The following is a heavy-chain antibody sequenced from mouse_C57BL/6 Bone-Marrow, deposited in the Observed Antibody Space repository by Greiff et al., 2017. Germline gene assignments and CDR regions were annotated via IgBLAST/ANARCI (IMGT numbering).Heavy chain of an antibody. CDR1: GYAFTNYL. D-gene: IGHD1-1*01. J-gene: IGHJ4*01. V-gene: IGHV1-54*01. CDR3: ARTGLLYAMDY. CDR2: INPGSGGT. Sequence: QVQLQQSGAELVRPGTSVKVSCKASGYAFTNYLIEWVKQRPGQGLEWIGVINPGSGGTNYNEKFKGKATLTADKSSSTAYMQLSSLTSEASAVYVIARTGLLYAMDYWGQGTSVTVSS.